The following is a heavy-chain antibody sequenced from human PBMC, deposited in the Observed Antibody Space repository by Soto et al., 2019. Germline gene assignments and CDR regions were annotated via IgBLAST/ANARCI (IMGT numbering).Heavy chain of an antibody. CDR1: GFTFRNYW. V-gene: IGHV3-7*01. CDR2: INPDGSEK. J-gene: IGHJ4*02. Sequence: GSLRLSCAASGFTFRNYWMDWVRQAPGKGLEWVANINPDGSEKHHVDSVRGRFTISRDNAKNSLYLQMSSLTSEDEDLYFCSSSLDSWGQGTLVTVSS. CDR3: SSSLDS.